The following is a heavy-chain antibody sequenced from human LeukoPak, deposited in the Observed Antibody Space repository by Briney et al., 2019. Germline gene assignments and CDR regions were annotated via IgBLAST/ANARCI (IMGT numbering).Heavy chain of an antibody. Sequence: SETLSLTCTVSGGSISSSSYYWGWIRQPPGKGLEWIGSIYYSGSTYYNPSLKSRVTISVGTSKNQFSLKLSSVTAADTAVYYCASHRVMVTYLGWADYWGQGTLVTVSS. D-gene: IGHD2-8*01. CDR1: GGSISSSSYY. CDR2: IYYSGST. J-gene: IGHJ4*02. CDR3: ASHRVMVTYLGWADY. V-gene: IGHV4-39*01.